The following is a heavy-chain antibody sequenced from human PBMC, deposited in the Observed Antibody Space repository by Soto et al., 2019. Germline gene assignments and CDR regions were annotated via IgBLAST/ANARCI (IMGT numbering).Heavy chain of an antibody. V-gene: IGHV4-39*02. CDR3: ARESRYNWFDP. J-gene: IGHJ5*02. CDR2: VYYSGTT. Sequence: QMQLQESGPGLVKPSETLSLTCTVSGGSISIRDYYWGWIRQPPGKGLEWIGSVYYSGTTYYNPSLKSRVTISVDTSENQFSLKVSSVTAADTAVYYCARESRYNWFDPWGQGTLVTVSS. CDR1: GGSISIRDYY.